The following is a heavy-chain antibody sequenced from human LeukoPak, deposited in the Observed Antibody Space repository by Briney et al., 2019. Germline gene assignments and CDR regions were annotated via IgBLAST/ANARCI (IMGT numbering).Heavy chain of an antibody. CDR3: ARDRSNARYCSGGSCYAENPFFDY. CDR2: FYYSGST. CDR1: GFTFSSYG. D-gene: IGHD2-15*01. Sequence: GSLRLSCAASGFTFSSYGMSWVRQPPGKGLEWIGSFYYSGSTYYNPSLKSRVTISLDTSKNQFSLKLSSVTAADTAVYYCARDRSNARYCSGGSCYAENPFFDYWGQGTLVTVSS. J-gene: IGHJ4*02. V-gene: IGHV4-39*07.